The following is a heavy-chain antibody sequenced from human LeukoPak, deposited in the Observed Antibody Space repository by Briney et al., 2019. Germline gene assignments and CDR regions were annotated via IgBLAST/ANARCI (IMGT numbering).Heavy chain of an antibody. Sequence: GGSLRLSCAASGFTFSASWMHWVRQAPGKRPVWVSRINDDGSDTIYADSVRGRFTISRDDAKNTVYLQMNNLRAEDTAVYYCVRGGPSTWSWGQGTLVTVSS. V-gene: IGHV3-74*01. D-gene: IGHD2-15*01. CDR2: INDDGSDT. CDR1: GFTFSASW. CDR3: VRGGPSTWS. J-gene: IGHJ5*02.